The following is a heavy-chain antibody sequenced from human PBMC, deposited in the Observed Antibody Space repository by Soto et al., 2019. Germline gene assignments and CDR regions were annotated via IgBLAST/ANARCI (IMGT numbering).Heavy chain of an antibody. J-gene: IGHJ5*02. CDR1: GGSFSGYY. Sequence: QVQLQQWGAGLLKPSETLPLTCAVYGGSFSGYYWSWIRQPPGKGLEWIGEINHSGSTNYNPSLKSRLTISVDTSKNQFSLKLSSVTAADTAVYYCARRKFWWGYCSSTCCYTWFDPWGQGTLVTVSS. V-gene: IGHV4-34*01. CDR2: INHSGST. CDR3: ARRKFWWGYCSSTCCYTWFDP. D-gene: IGHD2-2*02.